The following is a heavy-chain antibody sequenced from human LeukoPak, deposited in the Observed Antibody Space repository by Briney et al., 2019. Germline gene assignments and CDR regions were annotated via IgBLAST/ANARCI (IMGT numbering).Heavy chain of an antibody. CDR2: IYTTGDT. Sequence: PSETLSLTCTVSGGAISSGAYHWSWIRQPAGKGLEWIGRIYTTGDTNYNPSLKSRVTISIDTSKNQFSLKLTSVTAADTAVYYCASLTYGERGYWGQGTLVTVSS. J-gene: IGHJ4*02. CDR1: GGAISSGAYH. V-gene: IGHV4-61*02. CDR3: ASLTYGERGY. D-gene: IGHD4-17*01.